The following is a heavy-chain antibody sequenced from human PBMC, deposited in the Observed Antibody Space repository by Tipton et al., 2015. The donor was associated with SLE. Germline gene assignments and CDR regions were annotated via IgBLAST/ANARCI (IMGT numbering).Heavy chain of an antibody. CDR3: AREGATMDWFDP. Sequence: QLVQSGAEVKKPGASVKVSCKASGYTFTGYYIHWVRQAPGQGLEWLGRIMPYNGGTDYAQRFQGRVTMTRDTSTSTAYMEVSRLRSDDTAIYYCAREGATMDWFDPWGQGTLVTVSS. D-gene: IGHD1-26*01. V-gene: IGHV1-2*06. J-gene: IGHJ5*02. CDR2: IMPYNGGT. CDR1: GYTFTGYY.